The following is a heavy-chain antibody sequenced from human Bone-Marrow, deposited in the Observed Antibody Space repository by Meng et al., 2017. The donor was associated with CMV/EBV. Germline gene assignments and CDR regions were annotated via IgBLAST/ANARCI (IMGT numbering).Heavy chain of an antibody. Sequence: GGSLRLSCAGSGFTFSSYEINWVRQLSGKGLEWVSYNSGGGETKYYADSVKGRFTISRDNAKNSLFLQMNNLRVEDTAVYYCVRTDYGDYGGVFHIWGQGTKVTVSS. D-gene: IGHD4-17*01. CDR1: GFTFSSYE. CDR2: NSGGGETK. J-gene: IGHJ3*02. V-gene: IGHV3-48*03. CDR3: VRTDYGDYGGVFHI.